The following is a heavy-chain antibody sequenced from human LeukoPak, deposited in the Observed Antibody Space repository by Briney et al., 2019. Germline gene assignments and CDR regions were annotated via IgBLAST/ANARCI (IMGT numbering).Heavy chain of an antibody. J-gene: IGHJ4*02. V-gene: IGHV1-69*13. Sequence: SVKVSCKASGGTFSSYAISWVRQAPGQGLEWMGGIIPIFGTANYAQKFQGRVTITADESTSTAYMELSSLRAEDTAVYNCAKEARIAVAGTDYWGQGTLVTVSS. CDR3: AKEARIAVAGTDY. CDR1: GGTFSSYA. CDR2: IIPIFGTA. D-gene: IGHD6-19*01.